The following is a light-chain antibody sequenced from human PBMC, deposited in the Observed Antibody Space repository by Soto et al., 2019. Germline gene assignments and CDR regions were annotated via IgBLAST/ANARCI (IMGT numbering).Light chain of an antibody. J-gene: IGKJ1*01. Sequence: EIVLTQSPGTLSLSPGERATLSCRASQSVSSSYLARYQQKPGQAPRLLIYGASSRATGMPDRFSGSGSGTDFTLTISSLEPEDLAVSYCHQYGSSPRTFGQGTKVEIK. CDR1: QSVSSSY. CDR2: GAS. V-gene: IGKV3-20*01. CDR3: HQYGSSPRT.